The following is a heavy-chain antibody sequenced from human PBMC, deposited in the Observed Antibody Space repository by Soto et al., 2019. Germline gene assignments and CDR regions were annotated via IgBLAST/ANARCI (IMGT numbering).Heavy chain of an antibody. CDR3: ARGLSGEGLSSSWQSSTYYYYYYYMDV. Sequence: GTSVKVSCKDSGYTYASYDSNWVRQATGQGLEWMGWMNPNSGNTGYAQKFQGRVTMTRNTSISTAYMELSSLRSEDTAVYYCARGLSGEGLSSSWQSSTYYYYYYYMDVWGKGTTVTVSS. J-gene: IGHJ6*03. V-gene: IGHV1-8*01. CDR1: GYTYASYD. CDR2: MNPNSGNT. D-gene: IGHD6-13*01.